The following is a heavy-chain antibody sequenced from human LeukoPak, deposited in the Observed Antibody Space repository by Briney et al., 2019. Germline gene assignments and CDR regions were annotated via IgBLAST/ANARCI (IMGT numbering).Heavy chain of an antibody. J-gene: IGHJ3*02. CDR2: ISAYNGNT. Sequence: ASVKVSCKASGYTFTSYGISWVRQAPGQGLEWMGWISAYNGNTNYAQKLQGRVTMTTDTSTSTAYMELSSLRSEDTAVYYCARDTPGNYYGSGSFAFDIWGQGTMVTVSS. CDR1: GYTFTSYG. V-gene: IGHV1-18*01. CDR3: ARDTPGNYYGSGSFAFDI. D-gene: IGHD3-10*01.